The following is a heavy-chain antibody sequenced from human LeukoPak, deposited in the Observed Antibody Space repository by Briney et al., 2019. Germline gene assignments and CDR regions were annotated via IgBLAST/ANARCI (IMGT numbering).Heavy chain of an antibody. Sequence: PGGSLRLSCTTSGFTFGDFAMTWVRQAPGKGLEWIGLIRNTLYGGTIEYAASVKGRFIISRDDSESIAYLQMNSLKTEDTAVYYCARRNSGWTYYFDYWGQGALVTVSS. CDR2: IRNTLYGGTI. D-gene: IGHD6-19*01. CDR1: GFTFGDFA. J-gene: IGHJ4*02. CDR3: ARRNSGWTYYFDY. V-gene: IGHV3-49*04.